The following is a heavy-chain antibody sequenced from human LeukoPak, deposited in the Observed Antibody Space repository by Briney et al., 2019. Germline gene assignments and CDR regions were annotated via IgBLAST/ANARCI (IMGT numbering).Heavy chain of an antibody. J-gene: IGHJ3*02. Sequence: SETLSLTCTASGGSISSSSYYWGWIRQPPGKGLEWIGSIYYRGSTYYNPSLRSRITLSLDTSKSQFSLSLGSVTAADTAVHYCARASGSYWRGAFDIWGQGTMVTVSS. D-gene: IGHD1-26*01. CDR3: ARASGSYWRGAFDI. CDR2: IYYRGST. V-gene: IGHV4-39*07. CDR1: GGSISSSSYY.